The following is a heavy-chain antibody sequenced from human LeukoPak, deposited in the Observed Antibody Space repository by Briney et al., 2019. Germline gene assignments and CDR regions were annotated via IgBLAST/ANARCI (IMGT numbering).Heavy chain of an antibody. D-gene: IGHD4-23*01. V-gene: IGHV1-69*05. CDR2: IIPLFGTA. J-gene: IGHJ3*02. CDR3: ARRSPYYGGNTDAFDI. Sequence: SVKVSCKASGDTFSSYAISWVRQAPGQGLEWMGGIIPLFGTANYAQKFQGRVTITTDESTSTAYMELSSLRSEDTAVYYCARRSPYYGGNTDAFDIWGQGTMVTVSS. CDR1: GDTFSSYA.